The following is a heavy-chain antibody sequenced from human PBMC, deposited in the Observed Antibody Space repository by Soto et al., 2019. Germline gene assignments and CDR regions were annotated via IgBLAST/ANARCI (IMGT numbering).Heavy chain of an antibody. Sequence: QLHLVQSGAVVKKPGASVTVSCSASGSPVTAYYMHWVRQAPGRGLAWMGGINPATGAAKYTQTFQGRVTMTRDTSTSTVFMELSGLTSGDTAVFYCAIGGGVGVAGSAAFDMWGQGTLVTVSS. V-gene: IGHV1-2*02. CDR2: INPATGAA. CDR3: AIGGGVGVAGSAAFDM. D-gene: IGHD3-3*01. CDR1: GSPVTAYY. J-gene: IGHJ3*02.